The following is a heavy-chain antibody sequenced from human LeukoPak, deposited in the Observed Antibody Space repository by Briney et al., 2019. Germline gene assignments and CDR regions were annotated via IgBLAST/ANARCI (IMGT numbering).Heavy chain of an antibody. CDR3: ARRGSSGYYDYFDY. J-gene: IGHJ4*02. Sequence: SETLSLTCTVSGGSLSSYYWTWIRQPPGKGLECMGYIYYSGRTNYTPSLKSRVTISVDTSKNQFSLNLSSVTAADTAVYYWARRGSSGYYDYFDYWGQGSLVTVSS. CDR1: GGSLSSYY. V-gene: IGHV4-59*01. D-gene: IGHD3-22*01. CDR2: IYYSGRT.